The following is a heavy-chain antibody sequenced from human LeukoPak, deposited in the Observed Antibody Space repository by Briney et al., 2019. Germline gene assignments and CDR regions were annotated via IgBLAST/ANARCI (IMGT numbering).Heavy chain of an antibody. CDR1: GYTFTSYG. J-gene: IGHJ4*02. D-gene: IGHD3-22*01. CDR2: INPNSGGT. CDR3: ARDLYYYDSSGY. Sequence: ASVKVSCKASGYTFTSYGISWVRQAPGQGLEWMGWINPNSGGTNYAQKFQGRVTMTRDTSISTAYMELSRLRSDDTAVYYCARDLYYYDSSGYWGQGTLVTVYS. V-gene: IGHV1-2*02.